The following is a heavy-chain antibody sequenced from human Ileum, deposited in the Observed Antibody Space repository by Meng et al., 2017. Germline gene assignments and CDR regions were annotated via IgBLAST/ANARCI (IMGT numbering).Heavy chain of an antibody. CDR3: ARDSSSSGVDY. Sequence: GGSLRLSCAASGFTFSDHAMSWVRQAPGKGLQWVSVIYIGFDTFYADSVKGRFTISRDNSKNTVYLQMNSLRDEDTAVYYCARDSSSSGVDYWGQGTLVTVSS. D-gene: IGHD3-10*01. CDR1: GFTFSDHA. CDR2: IYIGFDT. J-gene: IGHJ4*02. V-gene: IGHV3-66*02.